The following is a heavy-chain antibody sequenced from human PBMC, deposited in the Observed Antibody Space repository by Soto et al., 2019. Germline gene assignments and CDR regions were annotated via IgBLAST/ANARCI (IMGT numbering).Heavy chain of an antibody. CDR2: IDPSDSYT. CDR1: GYSFTSYW. CDR3: ARDLGVALATLTLDY. Sequence: GESLKISCKGSGYSFTSYWISWVRQMPGKGLEWMGRIDPSDSYTNYSPSFQGHVTISADKSISTAYLQWSSLRAEDTGVYYCARDLGVALATLTLDYWGQGALVTVSS. D-gene: IGHD2-15*01. V-gene: IGHV5-10-1*01. J-gene: IGHJ4*02.